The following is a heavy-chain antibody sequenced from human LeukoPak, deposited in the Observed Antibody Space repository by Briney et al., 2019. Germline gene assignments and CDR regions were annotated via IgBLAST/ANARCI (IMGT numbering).Heavy chain of an antibody. J-gene: IGHJ3*02. V-gene: IGHV4-30-4*01. Sequence: PSETLSLTCTVSGGSISSGDYYWSWIRQPPGKGLEWIGYIYYSGSTYYNPSLKSRVTISVDASKNQFSLKLSSVTAADTAVYYCAREGSGYSAFDIWGQGTMVTVSS. CDR2: IYYSGST. CDR3: AREGSGYSAFDI. D-gene: IGHD3-22*01. CDR1: GGSISSGDYY.